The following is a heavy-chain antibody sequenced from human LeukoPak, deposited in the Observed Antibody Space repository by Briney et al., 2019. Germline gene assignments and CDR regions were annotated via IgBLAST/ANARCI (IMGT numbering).Heavy chain of an antibody. J-gene: IGHJ4*02. D-gene: IGHD4-17*01. CDR3: ARLSTVTTSFDY. Sequence: SETLSLTCTVSGGSISSYYWSWIRQPAGKGLEWIGRIYTSGTTHYDPSLKSRVTMSVDTSKNQFSLKLSSVTAADTAVYYCARLSTVTTSFDYWGQGTLVTVSS. CDR2: IYTSGTT. CDR1: GGSISSYY. V-gene: IGHV4-4*07.